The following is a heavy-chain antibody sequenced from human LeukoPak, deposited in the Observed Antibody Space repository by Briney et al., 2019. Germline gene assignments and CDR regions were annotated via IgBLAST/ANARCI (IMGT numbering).Heavy chain of an antibody. CDR1: GYTLTELS. D-gene: IGHD3-10*01. Sequence: ASVKVSCKVSGYTLTELSMHWVRQAPGKGLEWMGGFDPEDGETIYAQKLQGRVTMTGDTSTDTAYMELSSLRSEDTAVYYCATRWGGLDYWGQGTLVTVSS. V-gene: IGHV1-24*01. CDR2: FDPEDGET. CDR3: ATRWGGLDY. J-gene: IGHJ4*02.